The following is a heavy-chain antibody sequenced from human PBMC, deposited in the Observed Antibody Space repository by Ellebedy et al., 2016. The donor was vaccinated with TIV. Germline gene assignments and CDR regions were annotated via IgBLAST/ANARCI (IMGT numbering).Heavy chain of an antibody. CDR2: IYSGGKT. Sequence: GGSLRLSCAASGFTFKTYSMNWVRQAPGKGPEWVSVIYSGGKTFYADSVKGRFTISRDISKHTVYLQMDRLRAEDTAVYYCARGGDSALVSSSYLDYWGQGTLVTVSS. D-gene: IGHD5-18*01. J-gene: IGHJ4*02. CDR1: GFTFKTYS. CDR3: ARGGDSALVSSSYLDY. V-gene: IGHV3-53*01.